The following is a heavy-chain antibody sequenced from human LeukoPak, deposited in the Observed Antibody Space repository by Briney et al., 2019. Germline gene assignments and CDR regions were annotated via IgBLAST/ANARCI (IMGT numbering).Heavy chain of an antibody. D-gene: IGHD2-2*01. CDR1: GGSISSGGYY. V-gene: IGHV4-30-2*01. Sequence: PSETLSLTCTVSGGSISSGGYYWSWIRQPPGKGLEWIGYIYHSGSTYFNPSLKSRVTISVDRSRNQFSLKLSSVTAADTAVYYCARVGCSSTSCYWGIDYWGQGTLVTVSS. CDR3: ARVGCSSTSCYWGIDY. CDR2: IYHSGST. J-gene: IGHJ4*02.